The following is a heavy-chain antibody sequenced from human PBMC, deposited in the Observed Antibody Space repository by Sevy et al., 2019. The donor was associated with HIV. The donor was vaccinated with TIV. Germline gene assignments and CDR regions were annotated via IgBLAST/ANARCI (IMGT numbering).Heavy chain of an antibody. CDR2: ISSSSSYI. D-gene: IGHD3-10*01. J-gene: IGHJ5*02. CDR3: ARGSPYYYGSGSSDWFDP. Sequence: GGSLRLSCAASGFTFSSYSMNWVRQAPGKGLEWVSSISSSSSYIYYADSVKGRFTISRANAKKSLYLQMNSLRAEDTAVYYCARGSPYYYGSGSSDWFDPWGQGTLVTVSS. CDR1: GFTFSSYS. V-gene: IGHV3-21*01.